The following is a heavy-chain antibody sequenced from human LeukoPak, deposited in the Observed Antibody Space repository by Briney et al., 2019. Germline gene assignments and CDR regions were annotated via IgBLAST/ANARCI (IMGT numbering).Heavy chain of an antibody. CDR2: ISSSGSTI. CDR1: GVTFSDYY. D-gene: IGHD3-10*01. Sequence: PGGSLRLPCAASGVTFSDYYMSWIRQAPGKGLEWVSYISSSGSTIYYADSVKGRFTISRDNAKNSLYLQMNSLRVEDTAVYYCAREGASSLVRGVIGYWGPGTLVTVSS. CDR3: AREGASSLVRGVIGY. J-gene: IGHJ4*02. V-gene: IGHV3-11*01.